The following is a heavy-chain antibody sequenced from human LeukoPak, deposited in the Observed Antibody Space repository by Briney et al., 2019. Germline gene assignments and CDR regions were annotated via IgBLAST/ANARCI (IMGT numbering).Heavy chain of an antibody. CDR3: ARTVSPSSYSSSWYSRYYYYYMDV. CDR2: INHSGST. V-gene: IGHV4-34*01. D-gene: IGHD6-13*01. CDR1: GGSFSGYY. J-gene: IGHJ6*03. Sequence: SETLSLTCAVYGGSFSGYYWSWIRQPPGKGLEWIGEINHSGSTNYNPSLKSRVTISVDTSKNQFSLKLSSVTAADTAVYYCARTVSPSSYSSSWYSRYYYYYMDVWGKGTTVTISS.